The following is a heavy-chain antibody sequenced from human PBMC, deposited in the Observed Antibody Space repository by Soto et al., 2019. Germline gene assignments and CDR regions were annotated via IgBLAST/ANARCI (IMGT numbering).Heavy chain of an antibody. CDR1: GVSFTSYP. Sequence: QVQLVESGGGVVQPGRSLRLCYAASGVSFTSYPMPWVRQAPGKGLEWVAFISSDGSSKDYADSVKGRITISRDNSKDTLYLHMNSLTVDDTAVYYCARGLAVITNEGYFFDYWGQGTLVTVSS. CDR2: ISSDGSSK. D-gene: IGHD1-1*01. V-gene: IGHV3-30*04. CDR3: ARGLAVITNEGYFFDY. J-gene: IGHJ4*02.